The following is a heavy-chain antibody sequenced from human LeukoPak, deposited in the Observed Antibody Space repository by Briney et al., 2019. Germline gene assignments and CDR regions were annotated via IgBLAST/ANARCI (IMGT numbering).Heavy chain of an antibody. CDR2: IKHVGSEK. D-gene: IGHD2-15*01. J-gene: IGHJ3*02. Sequence: GGSLRLSCAASGFTFSTYWMSWVRQAPGKGLEWVANIKHVGSEKYYVDSEKGRFTISRDNAKNSLYLQMNSLRAEDTAVYYCARDRDCSGCICYLHAFDIWGQGTMVTVSS. CDR3: ARDRDCSGCICYLHAFDI. V-gene: IGHV3-7*01. CDR1: GFTFSTYW.